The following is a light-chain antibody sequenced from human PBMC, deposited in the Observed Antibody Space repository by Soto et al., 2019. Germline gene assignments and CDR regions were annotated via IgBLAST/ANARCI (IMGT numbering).Light chain of an antibody. V-gene: IGKV3-15*01. CDR2: AAS. Sequence: EIVMTQSPVTLSVSPGERATLSCRASQSVSSKLAWYQQRPGQPPRLLIYAASIRAIGIPARFSGSGSGTKFTLTISSLQSKDFAIFYCQQYYNGPPWTFGQGTKVDIK. J-gene: IGKJ1*01. CDR1: QSVSSK. CDR3: QQYYNGPPWT.